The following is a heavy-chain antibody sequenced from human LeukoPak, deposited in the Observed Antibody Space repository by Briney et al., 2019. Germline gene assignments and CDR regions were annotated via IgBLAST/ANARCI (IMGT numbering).Heavy chain of an antibody. D-gene: IGHD5-18*01. CDR2: ISDSGAST. J-gene: IGHJ4*02. V-gene: IGHV3-23*01. CDR3: AKGGRGYSYGSLDY. Sequence: GGSLRLSCAASGFTFSNYAMSWVRQAPGKGLEWVSPISDSGASTYYADSVKGRFTISRDNSKNTLYLQMNSLRVEDSAVYYCAKGGRGYSYGSLDYWGQGTLVTVSS. CDR1: GFTFSNYA.